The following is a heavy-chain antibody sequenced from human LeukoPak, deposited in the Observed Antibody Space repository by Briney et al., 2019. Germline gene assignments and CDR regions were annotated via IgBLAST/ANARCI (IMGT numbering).Heavy chain of an antibody. CDR3: ARDSSVSGSFDY. Sequence: ASVKVSCKASGYTFTAYYMHWVRQAPGQGLEWMGRISPNSGGTNYAQKFQGRVTMTRDTSISTAYMELSRLRSDDTAVYYCARDSSVSGSFDYWGQGTLVTVSS. V-gene: IGHV1-2*06. D-gene: IGHD3-10*01. J-gene: IGHJ4*02. CDR1: GYTFTAYY. CDR2: ISPNSGGT.